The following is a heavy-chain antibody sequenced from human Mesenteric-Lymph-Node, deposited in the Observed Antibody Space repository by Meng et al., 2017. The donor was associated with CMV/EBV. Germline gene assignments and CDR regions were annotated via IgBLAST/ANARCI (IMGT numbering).Heavy chain of an antibody. V-gene: IGHV2-5*01. Sequence: SGPTLVKPTQTLTLTCTFPGFSLSTSGVGVGWIRQPPGKALEWLALIYWNDDKRYSPSLKSRLTITKDTSKTQVVLTMTNMDPVDTATYYGAHRSVVRALRYAEYFQHWGQGTLVTVSS. CDR3: AHRSVVRALRYAEYFQH. D-gene: IGHD3-10*01. CDR2: IYWNDDK. J-gene: IGHJ1*01. CDR1: GFSLSTSGVG.